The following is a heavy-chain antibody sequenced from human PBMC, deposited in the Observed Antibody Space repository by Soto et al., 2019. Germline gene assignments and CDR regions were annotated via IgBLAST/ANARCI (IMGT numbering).Heavy chain of an antibody. Sequence: QVQMEQSGAEVKKPGASVKVSCKTSGFTFRSNGIVWVRQAPGQRLEWMGWISPYNGNTSYAQKVQGRVTLTTDVSTTTAYMELRGLRSDDTAVYYCARGKYFYDNSGWGIFDYWGQGTLVTVSS. CDR3: ARGKYFYDNSGWGIFDY. D-gene: IGHD3-22*01. CDR1: GFTFRSNG. CDR2: ISPYNGNT. J-gene: IGHJ4*02. V-gene: IGHV1-18*04.